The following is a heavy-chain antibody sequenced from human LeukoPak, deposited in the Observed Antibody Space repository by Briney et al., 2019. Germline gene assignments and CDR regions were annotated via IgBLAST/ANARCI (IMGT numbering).Heavy chain of an antibody. J-gene: IGHJ6*03. V-gene: IGHV5-51*01. CDR1: GYSFTSYC. Sequence: GESLKISCKGSGYSFTSYCIGWVRQMPGKGLEWMGIIYPGDSDTRYSPSFQGQVTISADKSISTAYLQWSSLKASDTAMYYCARQYCSSTSCYRHYYYYYMDVWGKGTTVTVSS. CDR2: IYPGDSDT. CDR3: ARQYCSSTSCYRHYYYYYMDV. D-gene: IGHD2-2*01.